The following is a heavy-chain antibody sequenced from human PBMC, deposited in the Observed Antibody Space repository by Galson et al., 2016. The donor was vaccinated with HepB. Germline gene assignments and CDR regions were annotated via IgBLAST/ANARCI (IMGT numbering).Heavy chain of an antibody. J-gene: IGHJ4*02. V-gene: IGHV3-74*01. CDR3: ARDRSTVTYLDY. CDR2: ISPDGDKT. D-gene: IGHD4-17*01. Sequence: SLRLSCAASGFIFRNYGMHWVRQAPGKGLVWVSRISPDGDKTIYADSVKGRFTISRDNSKNTLYLQMNSLRAEDTAVYFCARDRSTVTYLDYWGQGTLVSVSS. CDR1: GFIFRNYG.